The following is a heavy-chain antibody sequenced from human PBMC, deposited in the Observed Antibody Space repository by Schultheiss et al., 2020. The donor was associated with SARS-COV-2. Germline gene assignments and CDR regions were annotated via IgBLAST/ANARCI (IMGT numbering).Heavy chain of an antibody. CDR1: GFTFSSYW. Sequence: GGSLRLSCAASGFTFSSYWMHWVRQAPGKGLEWVSLIRNQHYRGTTEYAASVKGRFTISRDDSRNIAYLQMNSLETEDTALYFCTRASYHGSGLAYYFDYWGQETLVTVSS. D-gene: IGHD3-22*01. CDR2: IRNQHYRGTT. J-gene: IGHJ4*02. CDR3: TRASYHGSGLAYYFDY. V-gene: IGHV3-49*04.